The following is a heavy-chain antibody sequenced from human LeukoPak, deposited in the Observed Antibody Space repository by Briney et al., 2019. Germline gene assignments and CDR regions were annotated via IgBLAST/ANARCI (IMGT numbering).Heavy chain of an antibody. V-gene: IGHV1-8*01. Sequence: ASVKVSCKASGYSLTSFDINWVRQGYGQGLELMRWMNPKRGNTGYAPTFQGRVTITRDTSIDTAFMELSSLRPDDTAVYYCTRGGSSSSYYNNYGMDVWGQGTTITVSS. CDR3: TRGGSSSSYYNNYGMDV. D-gene: IGHD6-13*01. CDR2: MNPKRGNT. J-gene: IGHJ6*02. CDR1: GYSLTSFD.